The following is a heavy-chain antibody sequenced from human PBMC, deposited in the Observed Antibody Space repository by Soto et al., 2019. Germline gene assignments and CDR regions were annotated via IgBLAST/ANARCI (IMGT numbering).Heavy chain of an antibody. D-gene: IGHD3-16*01. J-gene: IGHJ4*02. CDR1: GFTFSSYW. CDR2: IKQDGSEK. Sequence: GGSLRLSCAASGFTFSSYWMSWVRQAPGKGLEWVANIKQDGSEKYYVDSVKGRFTISRDNAKNSLYLQMNSLRAEDTAVYYCAREAGGDQGGGFDYWGQGTLVTVSS. CDR3: AREAGGDQGGGFDY. V-gene: IGHV3-7*01.